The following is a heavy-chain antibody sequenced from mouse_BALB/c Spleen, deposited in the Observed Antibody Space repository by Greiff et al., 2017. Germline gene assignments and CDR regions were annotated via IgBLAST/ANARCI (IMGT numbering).Heavy chain of an antibody. CDR1: GFNIKDTY. V-gene: IGHV14-3*02. CDR2: IDPANGNT. J-gene: IGHJ1*01. CDR3: DRSAILYYSGSYWYFDV. D-gene: IGHD2-12*01. Sequence: EVQLQQSGAELVKPGASVKLSCTASGFNIKDTYMHWVKQRPEQGLEWIGRIDPANGNTKYDPKFQGKATITADTSSNTAYLQLSSLTSEDTAVYYLDRSAILYYSGSYWYFDVWGAGTTVTVSS.